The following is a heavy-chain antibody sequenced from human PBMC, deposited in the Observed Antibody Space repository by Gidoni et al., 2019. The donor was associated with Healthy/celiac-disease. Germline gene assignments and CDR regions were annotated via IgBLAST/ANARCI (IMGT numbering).Heavy chain of an antibody. CDR3: AREGYYDSSPRGVLRPIDY. CDR2: INHSGST. Sequence: QVQLQQWGAGLLKPSETLSLTCAVYGGSFSGYYWSWIRQPPGKGLEWIGEINHSGSTNYNPSLKSRVTISVDTSKNQFSLKLSSVTAADTAVYYCAREGYYDSSPRGVLRPIDYWGQGTLVTVSS. D-gene: IGHD3-22*01. V-gene: IGHV4-34*01. J-gene: IGHJ4*02. CDR1: GGSFSGYY.